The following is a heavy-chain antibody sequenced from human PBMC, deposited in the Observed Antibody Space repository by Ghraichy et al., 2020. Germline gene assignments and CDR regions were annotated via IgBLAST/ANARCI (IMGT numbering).Heavy chain of an antibody. CDR2: IYYSGST. J-gene: IGHJ4*02. D-gene: IGHD3-10*01. CDR3: ARVEMVQGVIGLFDY. Sequence: SQTLSLTCTVSGGSISSGGYYWSWIRQHPGKGLEWIGYIYYSGSTYYNPSLKSRVTISVDTSKNQFSLKLSSVTAADTAVYYCARVEMVQGVIGLFDYWGQGTLVTVSS. CDR1: GGSISSGGYY. V-gene: IGHV4-31*03.